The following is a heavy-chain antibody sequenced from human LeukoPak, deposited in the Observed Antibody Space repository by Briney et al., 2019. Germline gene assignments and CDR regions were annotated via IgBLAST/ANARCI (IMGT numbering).Heavy chain of an antibody. J-gene: IGHJ6*02. CDR2: IYYSGST. CDR3: ARAGNYDFWSGDYYYYGMDV. Sequence: SETLSLTCTVSGGSISSYYWSWIRQPPGKGLEWIGYIYYSGSTNYNPSLKSRVTISVDTSKNQFSLKLSSVTAADTAVYYCARAGNYDFWSGDYYYYGMDVWGQGTTVTVSS. CDR1: GGSISSYY. D-gene: IGHD3-3*01. V-gene: IGHV4-59*12.